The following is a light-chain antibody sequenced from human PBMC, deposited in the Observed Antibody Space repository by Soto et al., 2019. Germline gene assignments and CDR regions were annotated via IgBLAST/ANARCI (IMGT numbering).Light chain of an antibody. CDR1: SSDVGNYNL. CDR3: QSYDSSLNGVV. Sequence: QSVLTQPASVSGSPGQSITISCTGTSSDVGNYNLVSWYQQYPGKAPKLMIYEGGKRPSGVSNRFSGSKSGNTASLTISGLQAEDEADYYCQSYDSSLNGVVFGGGTKLTVL. V-gene: IGLV2-14*02. CDR2: EGG. J-gene: IGLJ2*01.